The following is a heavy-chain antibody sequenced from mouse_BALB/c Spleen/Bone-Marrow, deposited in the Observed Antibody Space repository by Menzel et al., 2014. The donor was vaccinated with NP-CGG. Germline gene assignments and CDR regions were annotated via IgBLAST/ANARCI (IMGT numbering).Heavy chain of an antibody. CDR3: ARYCYYGFDY. D-gene: IGHD1-1*01. Sequence: EVQLQQSGPELEKPGASVKISCKASGYSFTGYNMNWVKQSNGKSLEWIGNIDPYYGGTSYNQKFKGKATLTVDKSSSATYMQHNDLTSKDVSVYYCARYCYYGFDYWGQSTTLTVSS. CDR2: IDPYYGGT. CDR1: GYSFTGYN. V-gene: IGHV1-39*01. J-gene: IGHJ2*01.